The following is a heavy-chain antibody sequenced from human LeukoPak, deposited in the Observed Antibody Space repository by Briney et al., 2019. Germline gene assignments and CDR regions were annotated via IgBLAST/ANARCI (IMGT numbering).Heavy chain of an antibody. CDR3: ARNPLTTIFGVVIVDAFDI. CDR1: GGSTSSSSYY. CDR2: IYYSGST. D-gene: IGHD3-3*01. V-gene: IGHV4-39*01. J-gene: IGHJ3*02. Sequence: SETLSLTCTVSGGSTSSSSYYWGWIRQPPGKGLEWIGSIYYSGSTYYTPSLKSRVTISVDTSKNPFSLKLSSVTAADTAVYYCARNPLTTIFGVVIVDAFDIWGQGTMVTVSS.